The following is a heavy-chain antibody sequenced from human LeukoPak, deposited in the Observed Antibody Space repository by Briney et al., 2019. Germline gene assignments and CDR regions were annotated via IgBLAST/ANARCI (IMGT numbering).Heavy chain of an antibody. V-gene: IGHV4-39*07. Sequence: SETLSLTCTVSGDSISSSTYYWGWIRQPPGKGLEWIGSIYYSGSTYYNPSLKSRVTISVDTSKSQFSLKLSSVTAADTAVYYCARDPTVTTPFDYWGQGTLVTVSS. CDR2: IYYSGST. CDR1: GDSISSSTYY. D-gene: IGHD4-17*01. J-gene: IGHJ4*02. CDR3: ARDPTVTTPFDY.